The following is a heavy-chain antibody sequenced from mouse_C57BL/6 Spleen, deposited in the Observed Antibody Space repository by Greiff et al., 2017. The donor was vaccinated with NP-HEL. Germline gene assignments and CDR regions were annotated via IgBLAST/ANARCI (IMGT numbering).Heavy chain of an antibody. CDR3: ARLLRYAMDY. CDR1: GYSFTDYN. J-gene: IGHJ4*01. CDR2: LNPNYGTT. Sequence: VQLKESGPELVKPGASVKISCKASGYSFTDYNMNWVKQSNGKSLEWIGVLNPNYGTTSYNQKFKGKATLTVDQSSSTAYMQLNSLTAEDYAVYYCARLLRYAMDYWGQGTSVTVSA. V-gene: IGHV1-39*01. D-gene: IGHD1-1*01.